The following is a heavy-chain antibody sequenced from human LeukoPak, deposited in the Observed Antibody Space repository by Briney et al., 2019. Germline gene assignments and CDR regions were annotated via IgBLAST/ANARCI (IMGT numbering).Heavy chain of an antibody. CDR3: ATDREYYYDSLVY. J-gene: IGHJ4*02. D-gene: IGHD3-22*01. Sequence: GRSLRLSCAASGFTFSSYAMHWVRQAPGKGLEWVAVISYDGSNKYHADSVKGRFTISRDNSKNTLYLQMNSLRAEDTAVYYCATDREYYYDSLVYWGQGTLVTVSS. CDR2: ISYDGSNK. CDR1: GFTFSSYA. V-gene: IGHV3-30-3*01.